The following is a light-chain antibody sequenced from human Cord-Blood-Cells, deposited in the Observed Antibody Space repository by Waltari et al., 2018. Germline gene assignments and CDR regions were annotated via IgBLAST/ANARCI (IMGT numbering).Light chain of an antibody. V-gene: IGKV4-1*01. CDR2: WAS. CDR1: QRVLYSSNNKNY. CDR3: QQYYSTPYT. J-gene: IGKJ2*01. Sequence: DIVMTQSPDSLAVSLGERATTNCKSSQRVLYSSNNKNYLAWYHQKPGQPPKLLISWASSRESGVPARFSGSGSGTDFTLTISSLQAEDVAVYYCQQYYSTPYTFGQGTKLEIK.